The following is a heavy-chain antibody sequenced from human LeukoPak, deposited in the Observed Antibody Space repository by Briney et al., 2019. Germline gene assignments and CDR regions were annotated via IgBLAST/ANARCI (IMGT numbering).Heavy chain of an antibody. CDR3: AREMAV. V-gene: IGHV3-33*01. CDR1: GFSFGTYS. Sequence: GGSLRLSCAASGFSFGTYSMHWARQVPGKGLEWVAVIWYDGSNDADSVKGRFTISRDNSKNTLYLQMNSLRAEDTAVYYCAREMAVWGQGALVTVSS. CDR2: IWYDGSN. D-gene: IGHD2-8*01. J-gene: IGHJ4*02.